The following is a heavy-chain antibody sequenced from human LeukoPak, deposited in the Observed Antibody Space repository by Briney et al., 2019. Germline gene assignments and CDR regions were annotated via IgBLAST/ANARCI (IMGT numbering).Heavy chain of an antibody. Sequence: PGGSLRLSCAASGITFSSYAMHWVHQAPGKGLEWVAVISFNGNNKNYAGSVQGRFTISRDNSKNTLFLRMTSLKGEDTGVYYCARDFGDYVFDYWGQGTLVTVSS. CDR3: ARDFGDYVFDY. CDR2: ISFNGNNK. CDR1: GITFSSYA. D-gene: IGHD4-17*01. V-gene: IGHV3-30-3*01. J-gene: IGHJ4*02.